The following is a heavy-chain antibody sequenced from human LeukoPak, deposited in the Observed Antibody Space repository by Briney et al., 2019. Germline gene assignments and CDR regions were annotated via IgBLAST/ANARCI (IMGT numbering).Heavy chain of an antibody. V-gene: IGHV4-38-2*02. CDR1: GYSISSGYY. CDR2: IYHSGST. D-gene: IGHD3/OR15-3a*01. J-gene: IGHJ4*02. Sequence: SETLSLTCTVSGYSISSGYYWGWIRQPPGKGLEWIGSIYHSGSTYYNPSLKSRVTISVDTSRNQFSLKLSSVTAADTAVYYCASTPFVRGTGYWGQGTLVTVSS. CDR3: ASTPFVRGTGY.